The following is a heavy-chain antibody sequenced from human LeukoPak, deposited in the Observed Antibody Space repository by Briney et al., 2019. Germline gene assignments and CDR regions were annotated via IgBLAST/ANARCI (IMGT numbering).Heavy chain of an antibody. D-gene: IGHD1-7*01. CDR2: INDSGTI. CDR1: GGSFSHYY. Sequence: PSETLSLTCAVYGGSFSHYYWSWIRQSPGMGLEWIGEINDSGTINYNPSLMSRVTISVDKSKNQFSLKLTSATAADTAVYYCARRWNYGRNYYIDVWGKGATVGVSS. CDR3: ARRWNYGRNYYIDV. J-gene: IGHJ6*03. V-gene: IGHV4-34*01.